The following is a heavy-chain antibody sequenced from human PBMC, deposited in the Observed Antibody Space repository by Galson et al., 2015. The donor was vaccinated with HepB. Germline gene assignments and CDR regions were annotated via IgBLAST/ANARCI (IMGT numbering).Heavy chain of an antibody. V-gene: IGHV3-30*04. CDR2: ISYDGSNK. Sequence: SLRLSCAASGFTFSSYAMHWVRRAPGEGLEWVAVISYDGSNKYYADSVKGRFTISRDNSKNTLYLQMNSLRAEDTAVYYCARSITMVRGVIGYWGQGTLVTVSS. D-gene: IGHD3-10*01. CDR1: GFTFSSYA. CDR3: ARSITMVRGVIGY. J-gene: IGHJ4*02.